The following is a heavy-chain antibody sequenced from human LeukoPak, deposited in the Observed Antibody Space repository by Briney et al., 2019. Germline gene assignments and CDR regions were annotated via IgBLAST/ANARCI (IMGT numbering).Heavy chain of an antibody. D-gene: IGHD6-13*01. CDR3: ARVRIAAAGTSNWFDP. CDR1: GGTFSSYA. CDR2: IIPIFGTA. V-gene: IGHV1-69*13. J-gene: IGHJ5*02. Sequence: SVKVSCKASGGTFSSYAISWVRQAPGQGLEWMGGIIPIFGTANYAQKFQGRVTITADESTSTAYMELRSLRSDDTAVYYCARVRIAAAGTSNWFDPWGQGTLVTVSS.